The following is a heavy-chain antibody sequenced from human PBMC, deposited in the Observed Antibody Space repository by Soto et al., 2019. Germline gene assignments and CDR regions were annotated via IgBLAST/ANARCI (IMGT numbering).Heavy chain of an antibody. CDR2: IYHSGST. V-gene: IGHV4-4*02. J-gene: IGHJ4*02. CDR3: ACSSYYYNSSGSIFPGY. CDR1: GGSISSSNW. Sequence: QVQLQESGPGLVKPSGTLSLTCAVSGGSISSSNWWSWVRQPPGKGLEWIGEIYHSGSTNYNPSLKGRVTISVDRSKNTLSLKLRSVTAADTAVYYCACSSYYYNSSGSIFPGYWGQGPLVTVSS. D-gene: IGHD3-22*01.